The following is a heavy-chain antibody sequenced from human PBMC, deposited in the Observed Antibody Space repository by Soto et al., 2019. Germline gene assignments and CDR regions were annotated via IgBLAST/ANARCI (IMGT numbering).Heavy chain of an antibody. Sequence: QVQLVQSGAEVKKPGASVKVSCKASGYTFTSYGISWVRQAPGQGLEWMGWISAYNGNTNYAQKLQGRVTMATDTSTSTAYMELRSLRSDDTAVYYCATTYYYDSSGSYFDYWGQGTLVTVSS. CDR2: ISAYNGNT. D-gene: IGHD3-22*01. J-gene: IGHJ4*02. CDR1: GYTFTSYG. V-gene: IGHV1-18*01. CDR3: ATTYYYDSSGSYFDY.